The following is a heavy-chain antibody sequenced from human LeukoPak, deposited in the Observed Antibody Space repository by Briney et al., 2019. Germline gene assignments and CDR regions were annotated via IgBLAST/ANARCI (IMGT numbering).Heavy chain of an antibody. CDR2: IYPGDSDT. J-gene: IGHJ4*02. Sequence: GESLQISCKGSGYSFTSYWIGWVRQMPGKGLEWMGIIYPGDSDTRYSPSFQGQVTISADKSISTAYLQWSSLKASDTAMYYCARQDIEYSSPRHVYYFDYWGQGTLVTVSS. D-gene: IGHD6-6*01. CDR3: ARQDIEYSSPRHVYYFDY. V-gene: IGHV5-51*01. CDR1: GYSFTSYW.